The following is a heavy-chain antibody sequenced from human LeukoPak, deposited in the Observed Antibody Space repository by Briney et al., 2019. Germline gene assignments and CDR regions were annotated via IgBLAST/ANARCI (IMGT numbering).Heavy chain of an antibody. D-gene: IGHD3-9*01. J-gene: IGHJ1*01. CDR2: ISSSSSYI. CDR3: ATSRTLDH. Sequence: GGSLGLSCAASGFTFSSYSMNWVRQAPGKRLEWVSSISSSSSYIYYADSVKGRFTISRDNAKNSLYLKMNNLRAEDTAVYYCATSRTLDHWGQSTLVIVSS. V-gene: IGHV3-21*04. CDR1: GFTFSSYS.